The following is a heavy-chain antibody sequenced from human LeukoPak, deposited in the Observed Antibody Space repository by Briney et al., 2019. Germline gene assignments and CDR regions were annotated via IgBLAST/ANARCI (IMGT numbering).Heavy chain of an antibody. CDR1: RFTFNTYA. V-gene: IGHV3-23*01. CDR2: ISGSGDTT. Sequence: GGSLRLSCTASRFTFNTYAMSWVRQAPGKGLEWVASISGSGDTTYYTGSVKGRFTISRDNSKNALYLQMSSLRAEDTAVYYCAKSQRNDQQVVQRIDYWGQATLVTVSS. J-gene: IGHJ4*02. D-gene: IGHD2-2*01. CDR3: AKSQRNDQQVVQRIDY.